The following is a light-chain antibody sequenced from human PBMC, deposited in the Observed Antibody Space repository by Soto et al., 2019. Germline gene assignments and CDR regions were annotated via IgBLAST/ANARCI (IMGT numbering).Light chain of an antibody. CDR1: SSDVGAYTY. V-gene: IGLV2-14*01. J-gene: IGLJ2*01. Sequence: QSALTQPASVSGCPGQSITISCTGTSSDVGAYTYVSWYQQHPGKAPKLMIFEVSDRPSGVSNRFSGSKSGNTASLTISGLQAEDEADYYCSSYTTSNTLVFGGGTQLTVL. CDR2: EVS. CDR3: SSYTTSNTLV.